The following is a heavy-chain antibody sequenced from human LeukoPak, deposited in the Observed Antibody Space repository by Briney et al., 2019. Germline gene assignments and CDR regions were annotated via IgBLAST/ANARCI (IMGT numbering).Heavy chain of an antibody. J-gene: IGHJ4*02. V-gene: IGHV3-15*07. D-gene: IGHD2-15*01. CDR1: GLTFSNAW. CDR2: IKSEANGGTA. Sequence: GRSLRLSCAASGLTFSNAWMNWVRQAPGKGLEWVAHIKSEANGGTADYAVAVEGRFTISRDDSKDTLYLQMNSLKIEDTAVYFCTTNPGSWGDFWGQGSLVTVSS. CDR3: TTNPGSWGDF.